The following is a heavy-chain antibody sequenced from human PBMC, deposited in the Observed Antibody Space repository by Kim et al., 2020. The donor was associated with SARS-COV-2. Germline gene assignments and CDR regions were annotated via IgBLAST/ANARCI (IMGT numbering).Heavy chain of an antibody. J-gene: IGHJ4*02. Sequence: SETLSLTCTVSVDSINSDYWTWIRQPPGKGLEGIAYIRYSGKTAYNPSLRSRVAISINPSTSHFSLQLTSVTAADTAVYFCARLRDITGWPFDAWGQGVLVTVSS. D-gene: IGHD6-19*01. CDR3: ARLRDITGWPFDA. CDR1: VDSINSDY. V-gene: IGHV4-59*01. CDR2: IRYSGKT.